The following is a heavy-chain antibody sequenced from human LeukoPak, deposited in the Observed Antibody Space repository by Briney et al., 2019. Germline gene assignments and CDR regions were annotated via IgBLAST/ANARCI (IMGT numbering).Heavy chain of an antibody. CDR2: INSDGSIT. Sequence: GGSLRLSCAASGFAFSNYWMHWVRHAPGKGLMWVSRINSDGSITSYADSVKGRFTISRDNSKNTLYLQMNSLRAEDTAVYYCAKDLSSYHNWFDPWGQGTLVTVSS. CDR3: AKDLSSYHNWFDP. V-gene: IGHV3-74*01. J-gene: IGHJ5*02. CDR1: GFAFSNYW. D-gene: IGHD6-13*01.